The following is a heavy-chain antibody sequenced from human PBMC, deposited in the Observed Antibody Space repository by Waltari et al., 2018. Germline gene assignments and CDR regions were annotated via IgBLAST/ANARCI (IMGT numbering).Heavy chain of an antibody. D-gene: IGHD2-2*01. CDR2: IRYDGSNK. V-gene: IGHV3-30*02. J-gene: IGHJ4*02. Sequence: QVRLVESRGAETRPVGSLSHACSASGFTFSSLGRHPVSRAEGKGREGVAFIRYDGSNKYYADSVKGRFTISRDNSKNTLYLQMNSLSAEDTAVYYCAKDLEGTYCSSTSCNWGQGTLVTVSS. CDR3: AKDLEGTYCSSTSCN. CDR1: GFTFSSLG.